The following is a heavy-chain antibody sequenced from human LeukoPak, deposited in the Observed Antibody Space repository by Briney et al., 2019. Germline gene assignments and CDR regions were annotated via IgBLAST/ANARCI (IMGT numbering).Heavy chain of an antibody. V-gene: IGHV1-24*01. J-gene: IGHJ4*02. CDR3: ATGSTFDF. CDR1: GYSLKELS. Sequence: ASVKVSCKVSGYSLKELSMHWVRQAPGKGLEWMGGFDPEEGETFYARQFQGRLTMTEDTSTDTAYMELRSLRSEDTALYYCATGSTFDFWGQGTLVTVSS. CDR2: FDPEEGET.